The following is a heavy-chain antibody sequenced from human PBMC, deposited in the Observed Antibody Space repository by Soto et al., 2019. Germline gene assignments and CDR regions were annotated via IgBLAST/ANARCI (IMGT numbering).Heavy chain of an antibody. Sequence: AQLVESGGGLVKPGGSLRLSCAASGFTFSDYYMSWVRQAPGKGLEWLSYISQTSTYTAYADSLRGRFTISRDNAKNSLYLQMNSLRVEDTALYYCTTAERGKTGTRIWGRGTLVTVSS. D-gene: IGHD1-1*01. CDR3: TTAERGKTGTRI. CDR1: GFTFSDYY. CDR2: ISQTSTYT. J-gene: IGHJ4*02. V-gene: IGHV3-11*06.